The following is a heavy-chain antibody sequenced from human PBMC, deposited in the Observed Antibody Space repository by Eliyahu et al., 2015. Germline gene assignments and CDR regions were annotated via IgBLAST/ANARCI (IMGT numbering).Heavy chain of an antibody. Sequence: VQLVESGGGLVQPGGSLRLSCSASXFTFSSHWMHWVRQVPGEGLEWVSRIKTSGTYTDYAGSVRGRFTISRDNARNRLYLQMNYLRVEDTAVYYCARDHYGFNSLDSWGQGTLVTVSS. D-gene: IGHD3-10*01. V-gene: IGHV3-74*01. CDR2: IKTSGTYT. CDR3: ARDHYGFNSLDS. J-gene: IGHJ4*02. CDR1: XFTFSSHW.